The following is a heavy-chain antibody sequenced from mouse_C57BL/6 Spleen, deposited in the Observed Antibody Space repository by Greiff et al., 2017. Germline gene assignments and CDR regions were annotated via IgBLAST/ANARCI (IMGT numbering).Heavy chain of an antibody. J-gene: IGHJ4*01. Sequence: QVQLQQPGAELVKPGASVKLSCKASGYTFTSYWMHWVKQRPGQGLEWIGMIHPNSGSTNYNEKFKSKATLTVDKSSSTADMQLSSLTSEDSAVYYCARGPREYAMDYWGQGTSVTVSS. CDR1: GYTFTSYW. CDR3: ARGPREYAMDY. CDR2: IHPNSGST. V-gene: IGHV1-64*01.